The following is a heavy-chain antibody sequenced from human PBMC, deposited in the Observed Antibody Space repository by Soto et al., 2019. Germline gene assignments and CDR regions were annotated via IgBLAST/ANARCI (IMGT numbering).Heavy chain of an antibody. D-gene: IGHD6-19*01. V-gene: IGHV3-33*01. CDR1: GFTFSSYG. J-gene: IGHJ4*02. CDR3: ARDQQWLVRFYFDF. CDR2: IWYDGSNK. Sequence: LRLSCAASGFTFSSYGMHWVRQAPGKGLEWVAVIWYDGSNKYYADSVKGRFTISRDNSKNTLYLQMNSLRAEDTAVYYCARDQQWLVRFYFDFWGQGTLVTVSS.